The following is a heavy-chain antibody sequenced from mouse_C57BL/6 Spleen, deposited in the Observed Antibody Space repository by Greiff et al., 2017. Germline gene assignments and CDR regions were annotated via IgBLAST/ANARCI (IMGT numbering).Heavy chain of an antibody. CDR1: GYSITSGYY. Sequence: VQLQQSGPGLVKPSQSLSLTCSVTGYSITSGYYWNWIRQFPGNKLEWMGYISYDGSNNYNPSLKNRISITRDTSKNQFFLKLNSVTTEDTATYYCARGAITTVALRGFDYWGQGTTLTVSS. CDR2: ISYDGSN. CDR3: ARGAITTVALRGFDY. V-gene: IGHV3-6*01. D-gene: IGHD1-1*01. J-gene: IGHJ2*01.